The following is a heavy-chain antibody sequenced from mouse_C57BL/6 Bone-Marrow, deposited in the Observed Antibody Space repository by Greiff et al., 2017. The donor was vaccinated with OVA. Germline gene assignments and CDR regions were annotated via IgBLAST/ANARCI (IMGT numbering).Heavy chain of an antibody. J-gene: IGHJ4*01. CDR2: IYPRSGNT. CDR1: GYTFTSYG. D-gene: IGHD1-1*01. V-gene: IGHV1-81*01. Sequence: VQLQQSGAELARPGASVKLSCKASGYTFTSYGISWVKQRTGQGLEWIGEIYPRSGNTYYNEKFKGKATLTADKSSSTAYMELRSLTSEDSAVYFCARLTTVVAKVAMDYWGQGTSVTVSS. CDR3: ARLTTVVAKVAMDY.